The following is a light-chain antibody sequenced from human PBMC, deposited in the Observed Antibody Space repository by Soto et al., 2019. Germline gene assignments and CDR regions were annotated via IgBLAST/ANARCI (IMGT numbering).Light chain of an antibody. V-gene: IGKV3-11*01. Sequence: EIVLTQSPGTLSLSPGERATLSCRASQSVNNNYLAWYQRQPGQAPRLLIYGAFNRATGIPARFSGSGSGTDFTLTISSLEPEDFAVYYCQQRNIWPPVTFGQGTRLEIK. J-gene: IGKJ5*01. CDR3: QQRNIWPPVT. CDR1: QSVNNNY. CDR2: GAF.